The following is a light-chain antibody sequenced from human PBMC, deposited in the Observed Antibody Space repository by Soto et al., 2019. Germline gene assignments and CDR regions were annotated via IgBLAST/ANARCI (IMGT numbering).Light chain of an antibody. CDR2: EVS. Sequence: QSALTQPPSASGSPGQSVTISCTGTSSDVGGYNYVSWYQQHPGKAPKLMIYEVSKRPSGVPDRFSGSKSGNTASLTVSGLQAEDEAAYYCSSYAGSNNLVVGGGTKLTVL. CDR3: SSYAGSNNLV. V-gene: IGLV2-8*01. J-gene: IGLJ2*01. CDR1: SSDVGGYNY.